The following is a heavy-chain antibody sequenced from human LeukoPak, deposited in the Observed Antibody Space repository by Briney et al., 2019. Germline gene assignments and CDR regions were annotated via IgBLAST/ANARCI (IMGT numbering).Heavy chain of an antibody. D-gene: IGHD2-2*01. CDR1: GFTFDDYG. V-gene: IGHV3-20*04. CDR2: INWNGCSK. CDR3: ARGYCSSTSCCFDY. J-gene: IGHJ4*02. Sequence: RPGGSLRLSCAASGFTFDDYGMSWVRPAPGKGLEWVSGINWNGCSKGYADSVKGRFTISRDNVKNSLYLQMNSLRADDTALYYCARGYCSSTSCCFDYWGQGTLVTVSS.